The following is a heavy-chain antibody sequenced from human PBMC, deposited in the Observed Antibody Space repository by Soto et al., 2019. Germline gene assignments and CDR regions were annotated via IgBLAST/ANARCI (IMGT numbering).Heavy chain of an antibody. CDR2: ISYDGTKE. CDR1: GFTFSGFA. J-gene: IGHJ6*02. CDR3: ARDQYDFWSSYGPYYYGMAV. D-gene: IGHD3-3*01. V-gene: IGHV3-30-3*01. Sequence: QVQLVESGGGVVQPGRSLRLSCAASGFTFSGFAMHWVRQAPGKGLEWLAVISYDGTKEYYADSVKGRFTISRDNSKTTLYLQMSSLRAEDTAVYYCARDQYDFWSSYGPYYYGMAVWGQGTTVTVSS.